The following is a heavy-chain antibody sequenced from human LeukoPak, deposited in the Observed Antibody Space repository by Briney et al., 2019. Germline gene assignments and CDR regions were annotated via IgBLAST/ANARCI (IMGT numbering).Heavy chain of an antibody. D-gene: IGHD5-18*01. CDR2: IYYSGST. Sequence: PSETLSLTCTVSGGSMSSYYWNWIRQPPGQGLEWIGYIYYSGSTNYNPSLKSRVTISVETSKNQCSLKLSSVTAADTAVYYCARSGYSYDLVDYWGQGTLVTVSS. CDR3: ARSGYSYDLVDY. CDR1: GGSMSSYY. J-gene: IGHJ4*02. V-gene: IGHV4-59*08.